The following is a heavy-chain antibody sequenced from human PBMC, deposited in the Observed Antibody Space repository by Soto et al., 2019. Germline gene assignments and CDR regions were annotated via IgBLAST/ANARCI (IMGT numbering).Heavy chain of an antibody. CDR3: ARDRGPSSGSYPSWFPP. CDR2: IIPIFGTA. CDR1: GGTFSSYA. Sequence: SVKVSCKASGGTFSSYAITWVRQAPGQGLEWMGGIIPIFGTANYAQKFQGRVTITADESTSTAYMELSSLRSEDTAVYYCARDRGPSSGSYPSWFPPWGQGTLVTVSS. D-gene: IGHD3-22*01. V-gene: IGHV1-69*13. J-gene: IGHJ5*02.